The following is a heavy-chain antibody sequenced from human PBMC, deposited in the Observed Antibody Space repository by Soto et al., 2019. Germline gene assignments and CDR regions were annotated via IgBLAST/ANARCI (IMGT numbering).Heavy chain of an antibody. Sequence: QVQLVASGGGVVQPGRSLRLSCAASGFTFSSYAMHWVRQAPGKGLEWVAVISYDGSNKYYADPVNGRFTISRDNSKNTLYLQMNSLRAGDTAVYYCARAGCDGGSCYTLVGLRYGMDVWGQGTTVTVSS. D-gene: IGHD2-15*01. CDR3: ARAGCDGGSCYTLVGLRYGMDV. V-gene: IGHV3-30-3*01. CDR1: GFTFSSYA. CDR2: ISYDGSNK. J-gene: IGHJ6*02.